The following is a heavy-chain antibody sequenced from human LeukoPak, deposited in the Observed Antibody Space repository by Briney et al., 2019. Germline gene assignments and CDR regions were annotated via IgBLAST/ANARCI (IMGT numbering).Heavy chain of an antibody. Sequence: SETLSLTCTVSGGSISSYYWSWIRQPPGKGPEWIGYIYYSGSTNYNPSLKSRVTISVDTSKNQFSLKLSSVTAADTAVYYCARRTSYYDSSGYPNAFDIWGQGTMVTVSS. CDR1: GGSISSYY. CDR2: IYYSGST. D-gene: IGHD3-22*01. V-gene: IGHV4-59*01. J-gene: IGHJ3*02. CDR3: ARRTSYYDSSGYPNAFDI.